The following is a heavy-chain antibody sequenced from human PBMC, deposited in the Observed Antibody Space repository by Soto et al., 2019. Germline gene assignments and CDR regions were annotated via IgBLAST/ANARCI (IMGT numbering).Heavy chain of an antibody. D-gene: IGHD6-13*01. CDR2: IYYSGST. CDR3: ARRGIAAALDI. CDR1: GGSISSCSYY. V-gene: IGHV4-39*01. J-gene: IGHJ3*02. Sequence: QLQLQESGPGLVKPSETLSLTCTVSGGSISSCSYYWGWIRQPPGKGLEWIGSIYYSGSTYYNPSLKSRVTISVDTSKNQFSLKLSSVTAADTAVYYCARRGIAAALDIWGQGTMVTVSS.